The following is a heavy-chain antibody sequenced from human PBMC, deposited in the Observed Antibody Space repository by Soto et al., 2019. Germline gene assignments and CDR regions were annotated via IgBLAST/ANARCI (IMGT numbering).Heavy chain of an antibody. Sequence: PGGSLRLSCAASGFTFSNYAMSWVRQAPGKGLEWVSGLSGSVDSTYYADSVKGRFTISRDNSKNTLYLQMKSLRVEDTAVYFCAKYRYSSSRAYSEYWGQETLF. V-gene: IGHV3-23*01. CDR2: LSGSVDST. CDR1: GFTFSNYA. J-gene: IGHJ4*02. D-gene: IGHD6-19*01. CDR3: AKYRYSSSRAYSEY.